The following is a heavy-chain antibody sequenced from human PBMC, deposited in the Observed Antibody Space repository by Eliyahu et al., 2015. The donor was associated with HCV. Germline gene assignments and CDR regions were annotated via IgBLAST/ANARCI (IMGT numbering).Heavy chain of an antibody. D-gene: IGHD3-9*01. J-gene: IGHJ4*02. V-gene: IGHV1-2*02. CDR2: INPNSGGT. CDR1: GYTFTGYY. CDR3: AAYYDILTGYGGFDY. Sequence: QVQLVQSGAEVKKPGASVKVSCKASGYTFTGYYMHWVRQAPGQGLEWMGWINPNSGGTNYAQKFQGRVTMTRDTSISTAYMELSRLRSDDTAVYYCAAYYDILTGYGGFDYWGQGTLVTVSS.